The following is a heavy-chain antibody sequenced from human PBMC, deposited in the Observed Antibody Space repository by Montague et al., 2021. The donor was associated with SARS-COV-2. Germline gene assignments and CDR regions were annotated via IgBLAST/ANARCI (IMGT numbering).Heavy chain of an antibody. Sequence: SETLSLTCTLSGGPISSYYWNWIRQPPGKGLEWIGYIYYSGRTNYNPSLKSRVTISVDTSKNQFSLKLSSVTAADTAVYYCARGGGSGYRYYFDYWGQGSLVTVSS. CDR1: GGPISSYY. D-gene: IGHD3-22*01. CDR3: ARGGGSGYRYYFDY. V-gene: IGHV4-59*01. J-gene: IGHJ4*02. CDR2: IYYSGRT.